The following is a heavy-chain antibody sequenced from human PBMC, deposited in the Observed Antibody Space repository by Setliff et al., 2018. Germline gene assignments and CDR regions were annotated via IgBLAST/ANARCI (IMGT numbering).Heavy chain of an antibody. CDR2: IHSSGNT. D-gene: IGHD7-27*01. CDR1: GGSISTYY. Sequence: ETLSLTCNVSGGSISTYYWSWIRQPAGKGLEWIGRIHSSGNTNYKPSLKSRVTMSVDTTKNQFSLKLSSVTAADTAVYYCARAGAIQGGFDIWGQGTVVTVSS. J-gene: IGHJ3*02. CDR3: ARAGAIQGGFDI. V-gene: IGHV4-4*07.